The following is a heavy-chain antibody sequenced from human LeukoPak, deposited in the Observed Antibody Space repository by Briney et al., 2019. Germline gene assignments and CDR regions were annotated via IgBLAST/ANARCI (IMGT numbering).Heavy chain of an antibody. J-gene: IGHJ4*02. CDR2: INPSGGST. Sequence: ASVKVSCKASGYTFTSYYMHWVRQAPGQGLEWMGIINPSGGSTSYAQKFQGRVTMTRDTSTSTVYMELSSLRSEDTAVYYCARRGEPLLYYYGSGSYPYYFDYWGQGTLVTVSS. D-gene: IGHD3-10*01. V-gene: IGHV1-46*01. CDR3: ARRGEPLLYYYGSGSYPYYFDY. CDR1: GYTFTSYY.